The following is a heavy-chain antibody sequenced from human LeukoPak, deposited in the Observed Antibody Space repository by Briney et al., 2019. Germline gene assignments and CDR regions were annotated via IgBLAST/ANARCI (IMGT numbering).Heavy chain of an antibody. V-gene: IGHV3-20*04. CDR1: GFTFDDYG. J-gene: IGHJ3*02. D-gene: IGHD2-21*01. CDR2: INWNGGST. Sequence: PGGSLRLSCAASGFTFDDYGMSWVRQAPGKGLEWVSGINWNGGSTGYADAVKGRFTISRDNAKNSLYLQMNSLRAEDTALYYCAREAYCGGDCYSYDAFDIWSQGTMVTVSS. CDR3: AREAYCGGDCYSYDAFDI.